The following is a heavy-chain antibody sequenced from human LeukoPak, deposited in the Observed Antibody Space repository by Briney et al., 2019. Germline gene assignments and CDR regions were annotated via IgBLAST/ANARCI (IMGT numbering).Heavy chain of an antibody. Sequence: PGRSLRLSCAASGFTFSSYGMHWVRQAPGKGLEWVSTIGGAAGSRNFADSVRGRFTISRDNSNNTLFLHMTNLRAEDTAVYYCARDRDIILMGHGMDVWGQGTTVTVSS. J-gene: IGHJ6*02. CDR3: ARDRDIILMGHGMDV. D-gene: IGHD1-26*01. CDR2: IGGAAGSR. V-gene: IGHV3-23*01. CDR1: GFTFSSYG.